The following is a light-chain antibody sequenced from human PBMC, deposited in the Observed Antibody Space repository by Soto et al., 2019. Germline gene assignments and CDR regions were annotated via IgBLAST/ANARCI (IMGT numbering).Light chain of an antibody. CDR3: QQYNSYSGT. J-gene: IGKJ1*01. Sequence: DIQMTQSPSSLSASVGDRVTITCQASQDISNYLNWYQQKPGKAPKLLIYDASNLETGVPSRFSGSGSGTEFTLTISSLQPDDVATYYCQQYNSYSGTFGQGTKVDIK. CDR1: QDISNY. CDR2: DAS. V-gene: IGKV1-33*01.